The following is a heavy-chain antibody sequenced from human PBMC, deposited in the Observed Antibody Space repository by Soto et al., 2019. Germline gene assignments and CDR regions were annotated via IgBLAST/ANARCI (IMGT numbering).Heavy chain of an antibody. CDR1: GYTFTSYW. CDR3: ASQGSTGGMYFYGMAV. Sequence: PGESLTLSCRGSGYTFTSYWIAWVRQTPGKGLEWLGIIYPDDSDTRYSPSIQGRVTISADKSINTAYLQWRSLTASDTAMYYCASQGSTGGMYFYGMAVWGQGTSVPVSS. V-gene: IGHV5-51*01. D-gene: IGHD2-8*02. J-gene: IGHJ6*02. CDR2: IYPDDSDT.